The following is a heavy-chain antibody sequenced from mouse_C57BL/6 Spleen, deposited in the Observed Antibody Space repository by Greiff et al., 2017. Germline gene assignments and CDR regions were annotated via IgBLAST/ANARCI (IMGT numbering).Heavy chain of an antibody. Sequence: EVMLVESGGGLVKPGGSLKLSCAASGFTFSSYAMSWVRQTPEKRLEWVATISDGGSYTYYPDNVKGRFTISRDNAKNNLYLQMSHLKSEDTAMYYCARAPSSTMITNYFDYWGQGTTLTVSS. CDR1: GFTFSSYA. D-gene: IGHD2-4*01. J-gene: IGHJ2*01. CDR3: ARAPSSTMITNYFDY. CDR2: ISDGGSYT. V-gene: IGHV5-4*03.